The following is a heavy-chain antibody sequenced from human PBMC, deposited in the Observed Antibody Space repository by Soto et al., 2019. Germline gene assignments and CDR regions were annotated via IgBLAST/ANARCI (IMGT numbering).Heavy chain of an antibody. CDR1: GFTFSGSA. CDR2: IRSKANSYAT. V-gene: IGHV3-73*02. J-gene: IGHJ6*03. Sequence: EVQLVESGGGLVQPGGSLKLSCAASGFTFSGSAMHWVRQASGKGLEWVGRIRSKANSYATAYAASVKGRFTISRDDSKNTAYLQMNSLKTEDTAVYYCTRHTDLLVYCSGGSCYYHYYYYYYMDVWGKGTTVTVSS. CDR3: TRHTDLLVYCSGGSCYYHYYYYYYMDV. D-gene: IGHD2-15*01.